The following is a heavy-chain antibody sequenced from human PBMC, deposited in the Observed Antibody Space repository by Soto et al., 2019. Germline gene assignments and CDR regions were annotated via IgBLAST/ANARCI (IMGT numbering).Heavy chain of an antibody. V-gene: IGHV1-69*13. J-gene: IGHJ6*02. CDR3: ARGTGTSYYYGMDV. CDR2: IIPIFGTA. Sequence: SVKVSCKASGYTFTGYYVLWVRQAPGQGLEWMGGIIPIFGTANYAQKFQGRVTITADESTSTAYMELSSLRSEDTAVYYCARGTGTSYYYGMDVWGQGTTVTVSS. D-gene: IGHD1-1*01. CDR1: GYTFTGYY.